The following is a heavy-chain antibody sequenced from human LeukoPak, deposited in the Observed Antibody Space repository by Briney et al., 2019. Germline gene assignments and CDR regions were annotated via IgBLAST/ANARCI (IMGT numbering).Heavy chain of an antibody. D-gene: IGHD2-15*01. J-gene: IGHJ4*02. CDR1: GFTFSSYA. CDR2: ISGSGGST. CDR3: AKESVVVVAATYFDN. Sequence: GGSLRLSCAASGFTFSSYAMTWVRQAPGKGLEGASTISGSGGSTNYADSVKGRFTISRDHSKNTLYLQMNSLRAEDTAVYYCAKESVVVVAATYFDNWGQGTLVTVSS. V-gene: IGHV3-23*01.